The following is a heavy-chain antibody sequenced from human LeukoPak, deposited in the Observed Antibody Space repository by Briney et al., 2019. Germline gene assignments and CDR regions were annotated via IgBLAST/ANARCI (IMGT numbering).Heavy chain of an antibody. CDR2: ISSDGTTT. D-gene: IGHD3-10*01. V-gene: IGHV3-74*01. Sequence: PGGSLRLSWAASAFTFSRYWMHWVRQTPGEGLVWVSRISSDGTTTTYADSVKGRFTISRDNARNTLYLQMNSLRAEDTAVYYCARFAYDSGSLSWGQGALVTVSS. CDR1: AFTFSRYW. J-gene: IGHJ5*02. CDR3: ARFAYDSGSLS.